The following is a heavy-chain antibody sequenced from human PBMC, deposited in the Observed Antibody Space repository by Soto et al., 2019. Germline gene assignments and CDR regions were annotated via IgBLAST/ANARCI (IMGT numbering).Heavy chain of an antibody. CDR1: GFTFSSYG. CDR2: IWYDGSNK. J-gene: IGHJ6*02. CDR3: GRDDVERIADSDGMDV. Sequence: QVQLVESGGGVVQPGRSLRLSCAASGFTFSSYGMHWVRQAPGKGLEWVAVIWYDGSNKYYADSVKCRFTISRDNSKNTLNLQMNSLRAEDTDVYYCGRDDVERIADSDGMDVWGQGNTVTVSS. V-gene: IGHV3-33*01. D-gene: IGHD1-1*01.